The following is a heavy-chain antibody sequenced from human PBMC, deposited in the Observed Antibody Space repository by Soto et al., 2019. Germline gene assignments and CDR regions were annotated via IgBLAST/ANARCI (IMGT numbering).Heavy chain of an antibody. D-gene: IGHD2-8*01. CDR3: ARDIESVTAKHFFYYYAMDV. CDR1: GFTFSNYG. CDR2: VSANNGHT. J-gene: IGHJ6*02. Sequence: ASVKVSCKASGFTFSNYGLNWVRQAPGQGLEWMGWVSANNGHTNYAQKLQGIVSMTTDTATSTAYMELRGLTFDDTAVYYCARDIESVTAKHFFYYYAMDVWGQGTTVTVSS. V-gene: IGHV1-18*01.